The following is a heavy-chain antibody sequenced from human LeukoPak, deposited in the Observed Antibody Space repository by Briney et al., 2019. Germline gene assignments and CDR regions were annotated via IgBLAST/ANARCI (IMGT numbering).Heavy chain of an antibody. CDR2: IYYSGST. Sequence: SETLSLTCTVSGGSISSGDYYWSWIRQPPGKGLEWIGYIYYSGSTYYNPSLKSRVTISVDTSKNQLSLKLSSVTAADTAVYYCARSDFWSGYYPRWFDPWGQGTLVTVSS. V-gene: IGHV4-30-4*01. D-gene: IGHD3-3*01. J-gene: IGHJ5*02. CDR3: ARSDFWSGYYPRWFDP. CDR1: GGSISSGDYY.